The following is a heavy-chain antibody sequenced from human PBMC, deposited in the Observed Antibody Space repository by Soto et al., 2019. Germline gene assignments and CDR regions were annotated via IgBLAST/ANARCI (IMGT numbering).Heavy chain of an antibody. Sequence: EVQLLESGGGLVQPGGSLRLSCAASGLTFSSYAMSWVRQAPGKGLDWVSGISGSGVSTYYADSVKGRFTISRDNSRNKLYLQMNSLRAEDTAVYYCEFIAGAATWGQGTLVTVSS. J-gene: IGHJ4*02. CDR1: GLTFSSYA. V-gene: IGHV3-23*01. D-gene: IGHD6-19*01. CDR2: ISGSGVST. CDR3: EFIAGAAT.